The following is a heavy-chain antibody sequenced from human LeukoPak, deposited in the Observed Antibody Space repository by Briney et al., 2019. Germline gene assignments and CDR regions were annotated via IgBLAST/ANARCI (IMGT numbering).Heavy chain of an antibody. CDR2: ISYDGSNK. CDR3: AKEGYYYDSSGYNYYYGMDV. V-gene: IGHV3-30*18. D-gene: IGHD3-22*01. Sequence: PGGSLRLSCAASGFTFSSYGMHWVRQALGKGLEWVAVISYDGSNKYYADSVKGRFTISRDNSKNTLYLQMNSLRAEDTAVYYCAKEGYYYDSSGYNYYYGMDVWGQGTTVTVSS. CDR1: GFTFSSYG. J-gene: IGHJ6*02.